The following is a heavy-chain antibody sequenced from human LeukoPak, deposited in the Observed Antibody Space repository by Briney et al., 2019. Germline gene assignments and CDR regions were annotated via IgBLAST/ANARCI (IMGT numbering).Heavy chain of an antibody. CDR1: GFTFSTYG. J-gene: IGHJ6*02. CDR3: ARGSAYSDYYYYGMDV. CDR2: SSYDGSNR. Sequence: GGSLRLSCAASGFTFSTYGMHWVRQAPGKGLEWLAVSSYDGSNRFHADSVKGRFTISRDNSKNTLYLQMNSLRPEDTADYYCARGSAYSDYYYYGMDVWGQGTTVTV. V-gene: IGHV3-30*03. D-gene: IGHD4-11*01.